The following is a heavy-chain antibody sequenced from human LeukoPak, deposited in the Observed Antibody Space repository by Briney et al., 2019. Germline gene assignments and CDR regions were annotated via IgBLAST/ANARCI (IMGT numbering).Heavy chain of an antibody. J-gene: IGHJ5*02. CDR1: GYGFATYW. V-gene: IGHV5-51*01. D-gene: IGHD2-21*01. Sequence: GESLKISCTGSGYGFATYWIAWVRQMPGKGLEWMGIIYPADSNTRYSPSFKGQVTISADKSNSTAYLQWSSLKASDTAMYFCARLYSILSPFDPWGQGTLVTVSS. CDR3: ARLYSILSPFDP. CDR2: IYPADSNT.